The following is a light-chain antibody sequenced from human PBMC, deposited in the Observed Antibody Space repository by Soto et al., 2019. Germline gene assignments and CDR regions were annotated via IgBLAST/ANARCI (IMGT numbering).Light chain of an antibody. CDR3: QQYGRSPAT. J-gene: IGKJ1*01. CDR2: GAS. CDR1: QSVSSNY. Sequence: EIVLTQSPGTLSLSPGERATLSCRASQSVSSNYLAWYQQKPGQAPRLLIFGASSRASGIPDRFSGSGSGTDFTLTIGRLEPEDFAVYYCQQYGRSPATFGQGTKEDNK. V-gene: IGKV3-20*01.